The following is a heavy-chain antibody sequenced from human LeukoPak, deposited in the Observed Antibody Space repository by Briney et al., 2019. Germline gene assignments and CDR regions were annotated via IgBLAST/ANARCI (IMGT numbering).Heavy chain of an antibody. CDR1: GGSFSGYF. CDR2: INHSGST. V-gene: IGHV4-34*01. D-gene: IGHD3-10*01. J-gene: IGHJ4*02. Sequence: SETLSLTCAVYGGSFSGYFWTWIRQPPGKGLEWIGEINHSGSTNYNPSLKSRVTISVDTSKNQVSLKLSSVTAADTAVYYCAKDQDGSGPDYWGQGTLVTVSS. CDR3: AKDQDGSGPDY.